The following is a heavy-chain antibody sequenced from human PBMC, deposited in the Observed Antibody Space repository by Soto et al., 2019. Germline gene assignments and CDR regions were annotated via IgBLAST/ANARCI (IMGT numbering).Heavy chain of an antibody. J-gene: IGHJ4*02. CDR2: INHSGST. CDR1: GGSFSGYY. D-gene: IGHD1-26*01. Sequence: QVQLQQWGAGLLKPSETLSLTCAVYGGSFSGYYWSWIRQPPGKGLEWIGEINHSGSTNYNPSLKSRVTISVDTSKNQCSLKLSSVTAADTAVYYCARGGVGATSYFDYWGQGTLVTVSS. V-gene: IGHV4-34*01. CDR3: ARGGVGATSYFDY.